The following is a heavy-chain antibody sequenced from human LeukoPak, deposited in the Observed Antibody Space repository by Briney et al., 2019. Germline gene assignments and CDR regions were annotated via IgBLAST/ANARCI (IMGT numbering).Heavy chain of an antibody. V-gene: IGHV2-5*02. J-gene: IGHJ4*02. D-gene: IGHD1-14*01. Sequence: SGPTLVNPIETLTLTCTFSGSSLSTSGVGVGWIRQPPGKALEWLALIYWDDDKRYSPSLKSRLTITKVTSTNQVVLAMTNMDPVDTGTYYCAHRRGGYNWNHGDFDYWGQGTLVTVSS. CDR3: AHRRGGYNWNHGDFDY. CDR2: IYWDDDK. CDR1: GSSLSTSGVG.